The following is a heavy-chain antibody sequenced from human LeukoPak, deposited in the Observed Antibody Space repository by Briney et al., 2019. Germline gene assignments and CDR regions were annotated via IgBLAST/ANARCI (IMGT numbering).Heavy chain of an antibody. V-gene: IGHV3-74*01. CDR2: INSDGSRT. J-gene: IGHJ4*02. CDR1: GFTFSSYW. CDR3: GSSLAVAGT. Sequence: TGGSLRLSCAASGFTFSSYWMHWVRHDPGKGLVWVSRINSDGSRTNYADSGKGRFTISRDNAKNTLYLQMTSLRAEDTSVYYCGSSLAVAGTWGQGTLVTVSS. D-gene: IGHD6-19*01.